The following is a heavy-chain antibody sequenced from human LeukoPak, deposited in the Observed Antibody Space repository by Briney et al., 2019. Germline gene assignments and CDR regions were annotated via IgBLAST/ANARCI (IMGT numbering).Heavy chain of an antibody. CDR3: AREAGIPPSTQQWPTSVDY. J-gene: IGHJ4*02. CDR2: IKQDGSEK. V-gene: IGHV3-7*05. CDR1: GFTFSSYW. D-gene: IGHD5-18*01. Sequence: GGSLRLSCVASGFTFSSYWMSWVRQAPGKGLEWVANIKQDGSEKYYVGSVKGRFTISRDNAKNSLYLQMNSLRAEDTAVYYCAREAGIPPSTQQWPTSVDYWGQGTLVTVSS.